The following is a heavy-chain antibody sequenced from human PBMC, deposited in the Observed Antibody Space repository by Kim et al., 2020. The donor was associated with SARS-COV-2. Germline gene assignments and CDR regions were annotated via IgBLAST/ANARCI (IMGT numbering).Heavy chain of an antibody. CDR2: MSSSGGYT. Sequence: GGSLRLSCAASGFTFSDYYMSWIRQTPGKGLEWLSYMSSSGGYTRYADSLEGRFTVSRDNARNSMFLQMDSLRLDDTAVYFCVRVATGGSGWYYFDPWG. V-gene: IGHV3-11*05. J-gene: IGHJ4*01. CDR1: GFTFSDYY. CDR3: VRVATGGSGWYYFDP. D-gene: IGHD6-19*01.